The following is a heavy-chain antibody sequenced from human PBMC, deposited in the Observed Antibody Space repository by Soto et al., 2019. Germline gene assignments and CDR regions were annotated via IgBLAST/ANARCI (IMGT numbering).Heavy chain of an antibody. V-gene: IGHV4-4*07. D-gene: IGHD5-12*01. CDR2: IYTSAST. CDR1: GASVKSYS. J-gene: IGHJ6*02. CDR3: AKDREEGYNFYYGMDV. Sequence: SETLSLTCSVSGASVKSYSWSWIRQSAGKGLEWIGRIYTSASTNYSPSFKGRVTLSVDTSENQVFLKLTSVAAADTAIYYCAKDREEGYNFYYGMDVWGQGATVT.